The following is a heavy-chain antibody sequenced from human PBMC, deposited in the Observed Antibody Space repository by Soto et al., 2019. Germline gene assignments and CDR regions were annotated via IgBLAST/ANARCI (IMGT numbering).Heavy chain of an antibody. V-gene: IGHV3-23*01. Sequence: GSLRLSCAASGFTFSSYAMSWVRQAPGKGLEWVSAISGSGGSTYYADSVKGRFTISRDNSKNTLYLQMNSLRAEDTAVYYCARDEYSSSSPWFDPWGQGTLVTVSS. D-gene: IGHD6-6*01. J-gene: IGHJ5*02. CDR1: GFTFSSYA. CDR2: ISGSGGST. CDR3: ARDEYSSSSPWFDP.